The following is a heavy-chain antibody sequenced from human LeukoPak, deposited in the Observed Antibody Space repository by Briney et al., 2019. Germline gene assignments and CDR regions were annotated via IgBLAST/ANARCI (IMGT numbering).Heavy chain of an antibody. CDR3: AREDGSSSWYYTYQTLGAFDI. J-gene: IGHJ3*02. Sequence: SQTLSLTCTVSGGSVSSGGYYWGWIRQPPGKGLEWIGYIYPGGSTYYNPSLKGRVTMSVDTSKNQFSLKLSSVTAADTAVYYCAREDGSSSWYYTYQTLGAFDIWGQGTMVTVSS. CDR2: IYPGGST. CDR1: GGSVSSGGYY. V-gene: IGHV4-30-2*01. D-gene: IGHD6-13*01.